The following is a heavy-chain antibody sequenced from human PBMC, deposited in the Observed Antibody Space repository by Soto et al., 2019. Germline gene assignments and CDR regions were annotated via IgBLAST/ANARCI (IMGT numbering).Heavy chain of an antibody. CDR3: ARDKYYYDSSGYYDY. D-gene: IGHD3-22*01. CDR2: IIPIFGTA. V-gene: IGHV1-69*06. Sequence: GPSVKVSCKASGGTFSSYAISWVRQAPGQGLEWMGGIIPIFGTANYAQKFQGRVTITADKSTSTAYMELSSLRSEDTAVYYCARDKYYYDSSGYYDYWGQGTLVTVSS. J-gene: IGHJ4*02. CDR1: GGTFSSYA.